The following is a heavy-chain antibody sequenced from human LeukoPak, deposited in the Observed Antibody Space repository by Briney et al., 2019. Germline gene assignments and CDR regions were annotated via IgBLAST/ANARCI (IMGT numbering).Heavy chain of an antibody. D-gene: IGHD3-10*01. J-gene: IGHJ5*02. V-gene: IGHV7-4-1*02. CDR1: GYTFTSYA. CDR2: INTNTGNP. Sequence: GASVKVSCKASGYTFTSYAMNWVRQAPGQGLEWMGWINTNTGNPTYAQGFTGRFVFSLDTSVSTAYLQISSLKAEDTAVYYCARDWPLWFGELFNWFDPWGQGTLVTVSS. CDR3: ARDWPLWFGELFNWFDP.